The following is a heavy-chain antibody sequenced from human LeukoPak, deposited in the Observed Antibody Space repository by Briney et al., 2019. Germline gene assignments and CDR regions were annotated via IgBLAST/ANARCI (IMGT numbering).Heavy chain of an antibody. J-gene: IGHJ3*02. CDR3: ARSVSWGLLVRDDAFDI. D-gene: IGHD2-21*01. CDR2: TYYSGST. Sequence: SETLSLTCTVSGGSISSYYWSWIRQPPGKGLEWIGYTYYSGSTNYNPSLKSRVTISVDTSKNQFSLKLSSVTAADMAVYYCARSVSWGLLVRDDAFDIWGQGTMVTVSS. V-gene: IGHV4-59*08. CDR1: GGSISSYY.